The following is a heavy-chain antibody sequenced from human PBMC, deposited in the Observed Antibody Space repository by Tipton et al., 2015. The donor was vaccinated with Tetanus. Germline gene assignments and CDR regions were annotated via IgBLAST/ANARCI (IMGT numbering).Heavy chain of an antibody. CDR2: TYYKSKFYT. V-gene: IGHV6-1*01. D-gene: IGHD1-1*01. Sequence: GLVKPSQTLSLTCVISGDTVSSNIASWNWIRQSPSRGLEWLGRTYYKSKFYTDYATSVRSRITINPDTSKNQFSLQLNSVTPDDAAVYFCARHLGMSDIWGLGTLVTVSS. CDR3: ARHLGMSDI. CDR1: GDTVSSNIAS. J-gene: IGHJ4*02.